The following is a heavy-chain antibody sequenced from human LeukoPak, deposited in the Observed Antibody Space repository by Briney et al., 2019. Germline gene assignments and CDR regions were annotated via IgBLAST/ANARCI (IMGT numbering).Heavy chain of an antibody. CDR2: IWYDGSNK. V-gene: IGHV3-33*01. J-gene: IGHJ6*02. D-gene: IGHD3-10*01. CDR3: ARDLLTMVRGVPV. CDR1: GFTFSSYG. Sequence: GGSLRLSCAASGFTFSSYGMHWVRQAPGKGLEWVAVIWYDGSNKYYADSVKGRFTISRDNSKNTLYLQMNSLRAEDTAVYYCARDLLTMVRGVPVWGQGTTVTVSS.